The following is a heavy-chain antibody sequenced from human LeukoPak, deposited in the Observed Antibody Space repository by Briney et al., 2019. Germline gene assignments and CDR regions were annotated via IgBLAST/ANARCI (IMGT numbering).Heavy chain of an antibody. J-gene: IGHJ6*04. Sequence: PSETLSLTCAVYGGSFSGYYWSWIRQPPGKGLEWIGEINHSGSTNYNPSLKSRVTISVDTSKNQFSLKLSSVTAADTAVYYCARAKVSSQYYYGSGSYYRGMDVWGKGTTVTVSS. CDR1: GGSFSGYY. CDR3: ARAKVSSQYYYGSGSYYRGMDV. CDR2: INHSGST. D-gene: IGHD3-10*01. V-gene: IGHV4-34*01.